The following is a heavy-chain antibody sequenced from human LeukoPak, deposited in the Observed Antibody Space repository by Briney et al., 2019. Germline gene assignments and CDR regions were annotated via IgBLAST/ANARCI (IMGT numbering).Heavy chain of an antibody. CDR2: IKPDGSER. CDR3: ARDARGIPDSPYNWFDP. J-gene: IGHJ5*02. D-gene: IGHD2-2*01. CDR1: GFTFSDYW. Sequence: GGSLRLSCAASGFTFSDYWMSWVRQAPGKGLEWVAHIKPDGSERNYVDSVKGRFTISRDSANNSLYLQMNSLRAEDTAVYYCARDARGIPDSPYNWFDPWGQGTLVTVSS. V-gene: IGHV3-7*01.